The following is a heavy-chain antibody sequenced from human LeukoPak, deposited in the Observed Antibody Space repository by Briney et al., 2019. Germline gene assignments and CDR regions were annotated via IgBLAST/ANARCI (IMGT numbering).Heavy chain of an antibody. Sequence: GESLKISCKGSGYRFTTYWIGWVRQMPGKGLEWMGIIYPGDSDTRYSPSFQGQVTTSADKSISTAYLQWSSLKASDTAMYYCARLDGDAYIPTQGWGQGTLVTVSS. D-gene: IGHD5-24*01. CDR1: GYRFTTYW. CDR3: ARLDGDAYIPTQG. J-gene: IGHJ4*02. CDR2: IYPGDSDT. V-gene: IGHV5-51*01.